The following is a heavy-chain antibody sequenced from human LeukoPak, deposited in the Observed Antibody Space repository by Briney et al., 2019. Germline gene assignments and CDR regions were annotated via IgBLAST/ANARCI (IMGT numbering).Heavy chain of an antibody. Sequence: SETLSLTCTFCGGSISSSSYYWGWIRQPPGKGLEWIGSIYYSGSTYYNPSLKSRVTISVDTSKNQFSLKLSSVTAADTAVYYCARQALGYCSSTSCPADYNWFDPWGQGTLVTVSS. CDR3: ARQALGYCSSTSCPADYNWFDP. CDR2: IYYSGST. CDR1: GGSISSSSYY. V-gene: IGHV4-39*01. J-gene: IGHJ5*02. D-gene: IGHD2-2*01.